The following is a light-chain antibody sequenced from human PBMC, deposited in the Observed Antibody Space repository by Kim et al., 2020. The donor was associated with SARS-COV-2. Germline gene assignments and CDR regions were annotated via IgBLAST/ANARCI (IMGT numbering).Light chain of an antibody. CDR2: EGS. CDR3: CSYAGSSTYV. J-gene: IGLJ1*01. V-gene: IGLV2-23*01. CDR1: SSDVGSYNL. Sequence: GQSITIFCTGTSSDVGSYNLVSWYQQHPGKAPKLMIYEGSKRPSGVSNRFSGSKSGNTASLTISGLQAEDEADYYCCSYAGSSTYVFGTGTKVTVL.